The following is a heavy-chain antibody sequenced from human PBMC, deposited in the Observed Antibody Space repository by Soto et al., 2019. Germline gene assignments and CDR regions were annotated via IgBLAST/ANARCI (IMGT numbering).Heavy chain of an antibody. CDR2: INPNNGVT. Sequence: QVQLVQSGAEVKRPGASVKVSCKASGYMFTGFYLHWVRQAPGQGLEWMGWINPNNGVTTYAKNFHGRVTMTRDSSISTAYMELSSLRPDDTAVYFCAAAAIPVAGRHPDFWGQGTVVTVS. J-gene: IGHJ4*02. V-gene: IGHV1-2*02. CDR3: AAAAIPVAGRHPDF. CDR1: GYMFTGFY. D-gene: IGHD6-19*01.